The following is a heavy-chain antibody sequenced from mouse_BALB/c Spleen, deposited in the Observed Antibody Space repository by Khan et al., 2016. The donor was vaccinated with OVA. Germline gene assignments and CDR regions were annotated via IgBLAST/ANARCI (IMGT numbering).Heavy chain of an antibody. CDR1: GFNIKDTY. CDR3: ARPSYVPRDFEV. Sequence: EVQLQESGAELVKPGASVKLSCTASGFNIKDTYLHWVKQRPEQGLEWIGRIAPANGNTQYDPKFQGKATLTSDTSSNTAYLKLNSLTSEDTAVYYCARPSYVPRDFEVWGAGTTVTVSS. CDR2: IAPANGNT. V-gene: IGHV14-3*02. J-gene: IGHJ1*01. D-gene: IGHD6-1*01.